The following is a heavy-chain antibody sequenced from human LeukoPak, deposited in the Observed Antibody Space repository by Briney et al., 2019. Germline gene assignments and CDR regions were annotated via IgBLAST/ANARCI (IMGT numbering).Heavy chain of an antibody. CDR3: ARDITNFEAGHAFDI. J-gene: IGHJ3*02. CDR1: GFTFTSHW. Sequence: GGSLRLSCAISGFTFTSHWMSWVRQAPGKGLVWVANIKQDGNEKDYVDSVKGRFTISRDNAKNSLYLQMNSLRAEDTAVYYCARDITNFEAGHAFDIWGQGTMVTVSS. CDR2: IKQDGNEK. D-gene: IGHD5-24*01. V-gene: IGHV3-7*01.